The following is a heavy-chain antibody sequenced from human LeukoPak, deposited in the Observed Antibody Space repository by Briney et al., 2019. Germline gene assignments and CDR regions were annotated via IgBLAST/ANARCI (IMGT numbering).Heavy chain of an antibody. V-gene: IGHV3-30*02. J-gene: IGHJ4*02. Sequence: GGSVRLSCAASGFTFSSYGMHWVRQAPGKGLEWVAFIRYDGSNKYYADSVKGRFTISRDNSKNTLYLQMNSLRAEDTAVYYCAKDRYNWNYGLDYWGQGTLVTVSS. D-gene: IGHD1-7*01. CDR2: IRYDGSNK. CDR1: GFTFSSYG. CDR3: AKDRYNWNYGLDY.